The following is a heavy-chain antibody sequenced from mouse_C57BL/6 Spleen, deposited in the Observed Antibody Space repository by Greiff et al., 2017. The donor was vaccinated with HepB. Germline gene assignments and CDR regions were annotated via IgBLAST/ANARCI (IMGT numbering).Heavy chain of an antibody. V-gene: IGHV1-42*01. CDR3: ARPLYDGYYSWFAY. D-gene: IGHD2-3*01. CDR1: GYSFTGYY. J-gene: IGHJ3*01. CDR2: INPSTGGT. Sequence: VQLKQSGPELVKPGASVKISCKASGYSFTGYYMNWVKQSPEKSLEWIGEINPSTGGTTYNQKFKAKATLTVDKASSTAYMQLKSLTSEDSAVYYCARPLYDGYYSWFAYWGQGTLVTVSA.